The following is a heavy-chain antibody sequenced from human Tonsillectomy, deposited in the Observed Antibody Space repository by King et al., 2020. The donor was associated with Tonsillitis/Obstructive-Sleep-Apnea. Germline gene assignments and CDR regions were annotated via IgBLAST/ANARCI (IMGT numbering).Heavy chain of an antibody. CDR2: ISDDGNNK. CDR1: GFTFSSFG. Sequence: QVQLVESGGGVVQPGRSLRLSCAASGFTFSSFGMHWVRQAPGKGLEWVAVISDDGNNKDYADSVKGRFTISRDNSKNTLYLQMNSLRAEDTAIYYCAKEQAAWDAFDIWGQGTMVTVSS. J-gene: IGHJ3*02. D-gene: IGHD6-25*01. V-gene: IGHV3-30*18. CDR3: AKEQAAWDAFDI.